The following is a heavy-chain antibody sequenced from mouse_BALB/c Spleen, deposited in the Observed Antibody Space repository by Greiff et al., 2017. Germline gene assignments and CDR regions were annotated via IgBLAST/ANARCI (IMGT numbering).Heavy chain of an antibody. D-gene: IGHD2-14*01. J-gene: IGHJ2*01. CDR1: GYTFSSYW. CDR2: ILPGSGST. Sequence: QVQLKESGAELMKPGASVKISCKATGYTFSSYWIEWVKQRPGHGLEWIGEILPGSGSTNYNEKFKGKATFTADTSSNTAYMQLSSLTSEDSAVYYCATGYYRYDFDYWGQGTTLTVSS. V-gene: IGHV1-9*01. CDR3: ATGYYRYDFDY.